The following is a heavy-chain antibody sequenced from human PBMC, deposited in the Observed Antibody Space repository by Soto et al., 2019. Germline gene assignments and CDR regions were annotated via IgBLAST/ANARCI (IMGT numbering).Heavy chain of an antibody. Sequence: QVTLKESGPVLVTPTETLMLTCTVSGFSLSNAMVGVSWIRQSPGKALEWLAHILSSGEKSYSTSLKSRVTISKDTSRSQVVLTMTRMDPVDTATYYCARISQYAYDFDYWGQGTLVTVSS. J-gene: IGHJ4*02. D-gene: IGHD2-2*01. CDR3: ARISQYAYDFDY. V-gene: IGHV2-26*01. CDR1: GFSLSNAMVG. CDR2: ILSSGEK.